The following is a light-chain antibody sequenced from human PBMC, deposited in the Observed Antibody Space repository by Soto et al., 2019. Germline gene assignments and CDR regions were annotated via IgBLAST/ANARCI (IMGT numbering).Light chain of an antibody. J-gene: IGLJ3*02. CDR2: SDN. Sequence: QSVLTQPPSASGTPGQRVAISCSGSSSDIGSNTVNWYQRLPGTAPQLLMYSDNQRPSGVPDRFSGSKSGTSASLAISGLQSEDEGDYYCASWDDSLNGWVFGGGTKLTVL. CDR1: SSDIGSNT. V-gene: IGLV1-44*01. CDR3: ASWDDSLNGWV.